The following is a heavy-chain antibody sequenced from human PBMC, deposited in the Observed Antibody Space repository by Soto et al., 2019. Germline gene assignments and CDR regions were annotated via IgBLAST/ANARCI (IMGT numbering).Heavy chain of an antibody. Sequence: SQTLSLPCAISGDSVSSNTASWNWIRQSPSGGLEWLGRTYFRSKWYNDYAVSVKSRIIINPDTSNYQFSLQLNSVTPEDTAVYFCAKGDNLGPKTGYAFDPWGQGIRVTVS. CDR2: TYFRSKWYN. CDR1: GDSVSSNTAS. D-gene: IGHD5-12*01. CDR3: AKGDNLGPKTGYAFDP. J-gene: IGHJ5*02. V-gene: IGHV6-1*01.